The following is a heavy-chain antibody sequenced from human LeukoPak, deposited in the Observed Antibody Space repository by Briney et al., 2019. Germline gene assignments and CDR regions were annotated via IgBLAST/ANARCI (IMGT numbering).Heavy chain of an antibody. V-gene: IGHV3-74*01. Sequence: QPGGSLRLSCAASGFTFSSNWMHWVRQAPGKGLVWVSRINSDGSRTNYADSVKGRFTISRDNAKNTLYLQLNSLRAEDTAVYYCARVTLKSGTDYWGQETLVTVSS. CDR3: ARVTLKSGTDY. D-gene: IGHD1-26*01. CDR2: INSDGSRT. J-gene: IGHJ4*02. CDR1: GFTFSSNW.